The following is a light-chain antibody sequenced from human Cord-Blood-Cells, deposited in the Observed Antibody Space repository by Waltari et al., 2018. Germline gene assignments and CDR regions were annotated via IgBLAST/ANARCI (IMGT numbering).Light chain of an antibody. Sequence: IQLTQSPSFLSASVGDTVTITCRASQGISSYLAWYQHKPGKAPKLLIYAASTLQSGVPSRFSGSGSGTEFTLTISSLQPEDFATYYCQQLNSYPSTFGQGTRLEIK. V-gene: IGKV1-9*01. CDR3: QQLNSYPST. J-gene: IGKJ5*01. CDR2: AAS. CDR1: QGISSY.